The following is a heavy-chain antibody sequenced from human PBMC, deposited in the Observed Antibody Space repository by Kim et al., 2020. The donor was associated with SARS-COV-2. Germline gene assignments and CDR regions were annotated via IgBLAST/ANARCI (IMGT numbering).Heavy chain of an antibody. V-gene: IGHV4-59*13. CDR1: GGSISIYY. D-gene: IGHD6-6*01. CDR2: IYYSGST. J-gene: IGHJ6*02. Sequence: SETLSLTCTVSGGSISIYYWSWIRQPPGKGLEWIGYIYYSGSTNYNPSLKSRVTISVDTSKNQFSLKLSSVTAADTAVYYCARDRSSSSDGYYYYYGMDVWGQGTTVTVSS. CDR3: ARDRSSSSDGYYYYYGMDV.